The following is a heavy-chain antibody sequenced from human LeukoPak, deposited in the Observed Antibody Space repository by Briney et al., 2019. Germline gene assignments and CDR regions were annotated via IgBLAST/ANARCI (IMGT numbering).Heavy chain of an antibody. CDR1: GGSISSSNW. Sequence: PSGTLSLTCAVSGGSISSSNWWSWVRQPPGKELEWIGEIYHSGSTNYNPSLKSRVTISVDKSKNQFSLKLSSVTAADTAVYYCAGSRIAVAGLFDYWGQGALVTVSS. D-gene: IGHD6-19*01. CDR3: AGSRIAVAGLFDY. J-gene: IGHJ4*02. CDR2: IYHSGST. V-gene: IGHV4-4*02.